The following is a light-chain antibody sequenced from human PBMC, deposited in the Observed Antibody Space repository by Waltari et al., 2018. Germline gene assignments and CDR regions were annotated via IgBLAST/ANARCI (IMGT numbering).Light chain of an antibody. CDR1: QSISSW. V-gene: IGKV1-5*03. CDR2: KAS. J-gene: IGKJ1*01. CDR3: QQYNSSRT. Sequence: DIQMTQSPSTLSASVGDRVTITCRASQSISSWLAWYQQKPGKAPTLLIYKASRLESGVPSRFSGSGSGTEFTLTISSLQPDDFATYYCQQYNSSRTFGQGTKVEIK.